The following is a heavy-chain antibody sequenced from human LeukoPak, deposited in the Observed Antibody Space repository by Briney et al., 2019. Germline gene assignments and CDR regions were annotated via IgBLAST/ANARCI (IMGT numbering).Heavy chain of an antibody. V-gene: IGHV1-18*01. CDR1: GYTFATYG. D-gene: IGHD1-1*01. CDR2: ISANTGKT. CDR3: AKVAGDRTDY. J-gene: IGHJ4*02. Sequence: ASVKVSCKASGYTFATYGFCWVRPAPGHGLEWMGWISANTGKTDYAQKFQGRVAMTTDTSTSTAYMELRSLRPNDTAVYFCAKVAGDRTDYWGQGTLVTVSS.